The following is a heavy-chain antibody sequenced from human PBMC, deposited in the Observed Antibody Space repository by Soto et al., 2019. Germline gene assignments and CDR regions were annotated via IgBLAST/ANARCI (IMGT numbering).Heavy chain of an antibody. CDR3: ARSTPGTMDTAMVTPYYYYGMDV. Sequence: ASVKVSCKASGYTFTGYYMHWVRQAPGQGLEWMGWINPNSGGTNYAQKFQGWVTMTRDTSISTAYMELSRLRSDDTAVYYCARSTPGTMDTAMVTPYYYYGMDVWGQGTTVTVSS. CDR2: INPNSGGT. D-gene: IGHD5-18*01. V-gene: IGHV1-2*04. J-gene: IGHJ6*02. CDR1: GYTFTGYY.